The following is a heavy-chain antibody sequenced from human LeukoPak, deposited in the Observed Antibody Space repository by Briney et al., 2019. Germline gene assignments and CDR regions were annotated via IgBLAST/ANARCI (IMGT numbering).Heavy chain of an antibody. D-gene: IGHD5-24*01. CDR2: ISSSSSYI. V-gene: IGHV3-21*01. Sequence: GGSLRLSCAASGSTFSSDSMNWVRQAPGKGLEWVSSISSSSSYIHYADSVKGRFTISRDNAKNSLYLQMNSLRAEDTAVYYCARLDGRYYFDYWGQGTLVTVSS. J-gene: IGHJ4*02. CDR1: GSTFSSDS. CDR3: ARLDGRYYFDY.